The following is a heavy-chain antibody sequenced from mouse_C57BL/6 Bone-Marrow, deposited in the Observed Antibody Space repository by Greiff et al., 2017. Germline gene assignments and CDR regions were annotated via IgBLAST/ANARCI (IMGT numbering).Heavy chain of an antibody. CDR2: INPSSGYT. J-gene: IGHJ4*01. V-gene: IGHV1-4*01. Sequence: VQLQQSGAELARPGASVKMSCKASGYTFTSYTMHWVKQRPGQGLEWIGYINPSSGYTKYNQKFKDKATLTADKSSSTAYMQLSSLTSEDSAVYDCARKGGNYYAMDYGGQGTSVTVSA. D-gene: IGHD2-1*01. CDR1: GYTFTSYT. CDR3: ARKGGNYYAMDY.